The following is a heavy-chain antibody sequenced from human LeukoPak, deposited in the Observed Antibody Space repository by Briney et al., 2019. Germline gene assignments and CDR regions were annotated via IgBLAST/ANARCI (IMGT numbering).Heavy chain of an antibody. V-gene: IGHV3-11*06. J-gene: IGHJ4*02. CDR2: ICDRSST. D-gene: IGHD4/OR15-4a*01. Sequence: ICDRSSTHYPVSVKLLFTISRDNPKLSLYLQMNSLRAEETAVSYCARERTNCYGDCYDCWGQGTLVTVSS. CDR3: ARERTNCYGDCYDC.